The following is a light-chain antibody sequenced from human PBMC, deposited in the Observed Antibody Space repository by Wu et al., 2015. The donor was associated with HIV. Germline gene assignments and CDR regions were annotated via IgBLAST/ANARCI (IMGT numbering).Light chain of an antibody. CDR3: QQSYSTPRT. J-gene: IGKJ1*01. Sequence: DIQMTQSPSSLSASVGDRVTITCRASQSISNYLNWYQQKPGKAPKLLILTASSLQSGVPSRFSGSGSGTDFTLTISNLQPEDFATYYCQQSYSTPRTFGQGTKVEIK. V-gene: IGKV1-39*01. CDR2: TAS. CDR1: QSISNY.